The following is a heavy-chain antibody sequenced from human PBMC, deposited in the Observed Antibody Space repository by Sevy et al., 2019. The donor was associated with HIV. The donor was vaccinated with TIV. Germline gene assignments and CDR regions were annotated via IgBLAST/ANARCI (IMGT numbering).Heavy chain of an antibody. CDR3: ARTDYYDSSGYFYFDY. V-gene: IGHV1-69*13. J-gene: IGHJ4*02. CDR2: IIPLFGTT. D-gene: IGHD3-22*01. CDR1: GGTFSTSP. Sequence: ASVKVSCKASGGTFSTSPIYWVRQAPGQGLEWMGGIIPLFGTTKYAQKFQGRVRIIADESTSTAFLEMNNLRSEDTAVSYCARTDYYDSSGYFYFDYRGQGTLVTVSS.